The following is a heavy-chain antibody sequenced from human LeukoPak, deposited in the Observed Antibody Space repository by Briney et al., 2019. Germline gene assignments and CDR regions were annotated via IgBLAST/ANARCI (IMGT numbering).Heavy chain of an antibody. D-gene: IGHD3-9*01. CDR2: ISGSGGST. Sequence: GGSLRLSCAASGFTFSSYAMSWVRQAPGKGLEWVSAISGSGGSTYYADSVKGRFTISRDNSKNTLYLQMNGLRAEDTAVYYCAKPGAYYDILTGHFDYWGRGTLVTVSS. J-gene: IGHJ4*02. CDR3: AKPGAYYDILTGHFDY. CDR1: GFTFSSYA. V-gene: IGHV3-23*01.